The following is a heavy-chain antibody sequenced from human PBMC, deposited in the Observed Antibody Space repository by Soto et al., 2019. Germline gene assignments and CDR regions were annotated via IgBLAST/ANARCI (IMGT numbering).Heavy chain of an antibody. Sequence: QLQLQESGPGLVKPSETLSLTCTVSGDALTTAAYYWGWIRQPPGKGLKFIGIIYYSGNTHYSPSLKRRDSMSVDPSKNQFSLKLSAVSAGDTSMDYCASVYGSGSYSFYYWGQGTLDTFSS. CDR2: IYYSGNT. D-gene: IGHD3-10*01. CDR1: GDALTTAAYY. V-gene: IGHV4-39*01. CDR3: ASVYGSGSYSFYY. J-gene: IGHJ4*02.